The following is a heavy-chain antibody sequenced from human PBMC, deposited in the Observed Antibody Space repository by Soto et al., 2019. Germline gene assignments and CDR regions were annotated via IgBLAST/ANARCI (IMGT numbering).Heavy chain of an antibody. CDR3: ARTGGGMAARPLEY. J-gene: IGHJ4*02. V-gene: IGHV1-18*04. Sequence: QVQLVQSGGEVKKPGASVEVSCRTSGYMFTTYGMSWVRQAPGQGLEWMAWISAYNGNKKYAQKFQGRVTMTTDTSTSTVSMELRNLTSDDTCTYFSARTGGGMAARPLEYWGQGTLVTVSS. CDR1: GYMFTTYG. D-gene: IGHD6-6*01. CDR2: ISAYNGNK.